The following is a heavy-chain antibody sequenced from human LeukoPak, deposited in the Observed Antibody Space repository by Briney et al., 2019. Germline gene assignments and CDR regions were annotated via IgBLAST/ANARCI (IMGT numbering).Heavy chain of an antibody. Sequence: GGSLRLSCAASGFTFSRYVLHWVRQAPGKGLEWVAVISHDASNINYADSVKGRFTISRDNAKNSLYLLMNSLRADDTAVYYCARFAAGGSYYYYMDVWGKGTTVTVSS. D-gene: IGHD6-25*01. CDR2: ISHDASNI. CDR3: ARFAAGGSYYYYMDV. J-gene: IGHJ6*03. V-gene: IGHV3-30-3*01. CDR1: GFTFSRYV.